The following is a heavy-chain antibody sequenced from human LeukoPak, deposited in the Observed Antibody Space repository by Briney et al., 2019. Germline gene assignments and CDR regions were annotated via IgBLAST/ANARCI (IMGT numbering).Heavy chain of an antibody. CDR3: AKSRSSLVRGVLDY. Sequence: GGSLRLSCAASGSTFSAYAITWVRQAPGKGLEWVSAISGSGDSTYYADSVKGRFTISRDNSKNTLYLQMNSLRAEDTAVYYCAKSRSSLVRGVLDYWGQGTLVTVSS. CDR1: GSTFSAYA. D-gene: IGHD3-10*01. V-gene: IGHV3-23*01. J-gene: IGHJ4*02. CDR2: ISGSGDST.